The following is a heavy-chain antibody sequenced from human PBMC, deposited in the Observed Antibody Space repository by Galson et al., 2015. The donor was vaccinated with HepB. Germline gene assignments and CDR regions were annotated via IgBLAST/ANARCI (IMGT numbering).Heavy chain of an antibody. J-gene: IGHJ4*02. Sequence: SLRLSCAASGFTFSNAWMNWVRQAPGKGLEWVGRIKSKTDGGTTDYAAPVKGRFTISRDDSKNTLHLQMNSLKTEDTAVYYCTTDPEQWLANFDYWGQGTLVTVSS. CDR1: GFTFSNAW. CDR3: TTDPEQWLANFDY. D-gene: IGHD6-19*01. CDR2: IKSKTDGGTT. V-gene: IGHV3-15*07.